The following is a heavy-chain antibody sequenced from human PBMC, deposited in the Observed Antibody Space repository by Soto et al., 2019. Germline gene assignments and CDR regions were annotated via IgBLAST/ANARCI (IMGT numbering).Heavy chain of an antibody. Sequence: SETLSLTCTVSGGSIDSNRYYWAWVRQPPGKGLEWIGSIFYTGSTYYCPSVKGRLTISVDPSKNQFSLKLTSVTAADTAMYDCARPKTIGAAARKRWFDPWGQGTLVTVSS. D-gene: IGHD6-13*01. CDR1: GGSIDSNRYY. CDR3: ARPKTIGAAARKRWFDP. V-gene: IGHV4-39*01. J-gene: IGHJ5*02. CDR2: IFYTGST.